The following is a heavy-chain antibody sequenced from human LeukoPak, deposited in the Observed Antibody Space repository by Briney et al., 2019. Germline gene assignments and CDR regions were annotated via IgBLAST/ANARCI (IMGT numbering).Heavy chain of an antibody. D-gene: IGHD6-19*01. CDR1: GFTFSSHG. V-gene: IGHV3-33*01. CDR3: ARRRRSSGRNQQAFDI. Sequence: GGSLRLSCAASGFTFSSHGTHWVRQAPGKGLEWVAVIWYDGSNKYYADSVKGRFTISRDNSKNTLYLQMNSLRAEDTAVYYCARRRRSSGRNQQAFDIWGQGTMVTVSS. J-gene: IGHJ3*02. CDR2: IWYDGSNK.